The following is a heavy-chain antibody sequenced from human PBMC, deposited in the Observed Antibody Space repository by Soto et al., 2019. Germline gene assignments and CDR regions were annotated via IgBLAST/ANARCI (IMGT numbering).Heavy chain of an antibody. CDR3: AADPPLWFGEFTNYYGMDV. Sequence: SVKVSCKASGFTFTSSAVQWVRQARGQRLEWIGWIVVGSGNTNYAQKFQERVTITRDMSTSTAYMELSSLRSEDTAVYYCAADPPLWFGEFTNYYGMDVRGQGTTVTVSS. V-gene: IGHV1-58*01. CDR2: IVVGSGNT. CDR1: GFTFTSSA. J-gene: IGHJ6*02. D-gene: IGHD3-10*01.